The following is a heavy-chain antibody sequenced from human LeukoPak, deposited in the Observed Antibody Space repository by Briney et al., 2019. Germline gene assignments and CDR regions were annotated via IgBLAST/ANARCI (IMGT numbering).Heavy chain of an antibody. V-gene: IGHV1-2*06. CDR1: GYTFTGYY. D-gene: IGHD5-24*01. CDR3: ARDGTETATINFDP. CDR2: INPNSGGT. J-gene: IGHJ5*02. Sequence: ASVKVSCKASGYTFTGYYMHWVRQAPGQGLEWMGRINPNSGGTNYAQKFQGRVTMTRDTSISTAYMELSRLRSDDTAVYYCARDGTETATINFDPWGQGTLVTVSS.